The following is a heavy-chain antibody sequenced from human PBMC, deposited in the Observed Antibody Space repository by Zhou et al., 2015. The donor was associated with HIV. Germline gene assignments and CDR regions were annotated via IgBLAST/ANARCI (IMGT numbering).Heavy chain of an antibody. CDR2: IIPIFGTA. CDR3: ARSTYYYGSGSHKRDPYYMDV. CDR1: GGTFSSYA. V-gene: IGHV1-69*01. Sequence: QVQLVQSGAEVKKPGSSVKVSCKASGGTFSSYAISWVRQAPGQGLEWMGGIIPIFGTANYAQKFQGRVTITADESTSTAYMELSSLRSEDTAVYYCARSTYYYGSGSHKRDPYYMDVWGKGTTVTVSS. J-gene: IGHJ6*03. D-gene: IGHD3-10*01.